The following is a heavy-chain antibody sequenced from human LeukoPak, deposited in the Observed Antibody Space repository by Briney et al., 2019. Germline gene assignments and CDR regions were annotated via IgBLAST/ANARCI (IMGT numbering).Heavy chain of an antibody. CDR1: GFTFSSYW. V-gene: IGHV3-21*01. CDR3: ARAPYGSGSDFDY. D-gene: IGHD3-10*01. J-gene: IGHJ4*02. CDR2: ISSSSSYI. Sequence: GGSLRLSCAASGFTFSSYWMSWVRQAPGKGLEWVSSISSSSSYIYYADSVKGRFTISRDNAKNSLYLQMNSLRAEDTAVYYCARAPYGSGSDFDYWGQGTLVTVSS.